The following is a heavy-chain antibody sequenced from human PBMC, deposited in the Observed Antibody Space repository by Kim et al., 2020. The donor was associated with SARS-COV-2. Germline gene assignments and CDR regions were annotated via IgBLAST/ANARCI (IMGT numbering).Heavy chain of an antibody. CDR1: GFTFSSYS. J-gene: IGHJ6*02. Sequence: GGSLRLSCAASGFTFSSYSMNWVRQAPGKGLEWVSYISSSSSTIYYADSVKGRFTISRDNAKNSLYLQMNSLRDEDTAVYYCARDGNYYGSGILDYYYYGMDVWGQGTTVTVSS. CDR2: ISSSSSTI. V-gene: IGHV3-48*02. D-gene: IGHD3-10*01. CDR3: ARDGNYYGSGILDYYYYGMDV.